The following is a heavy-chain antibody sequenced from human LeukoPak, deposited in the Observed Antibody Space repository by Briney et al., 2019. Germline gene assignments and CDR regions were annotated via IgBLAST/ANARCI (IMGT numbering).Heavy chain of an antibody. CDR1: GFTFDDYA. D-gene: IGHD3-16*01. V-gene: IGHV3-9*01. CDR2: ISWNSGSI. Sequence: GRSLRLSCAASGFTFDDYAMHWVRQAPGKGLEWVSGISWNSGSIGYADSVKGRFTISRDNAKNSLYLQMNSLRAEDTAVYYCARVRDTFEYYFDYWGQGTLVTVSS. J-gene: IGHJ4*02. CDR3: ARVRDTFEYYFDY.